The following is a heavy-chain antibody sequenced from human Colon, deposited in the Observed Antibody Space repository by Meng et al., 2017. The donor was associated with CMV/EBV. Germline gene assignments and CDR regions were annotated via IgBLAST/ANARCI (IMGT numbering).Heavy chain of an antibody. D-gene: IGHD6-19*01. CDR3: ARRHYTGWYYFDS. CDR1: GDSVYSNTVG. CDR2: TYYRSRWLY. J-gene: IGHJ4*02. V-gene: IGHV6-1*01. Sequence: GDSVYSNTVGRNWIRQSPSRGLEWLGRTYYRSRWLYDYAPFVRSRIEIDADAFKNQVSLQLKYVTPEDTGVYYCARRHYTGWYYFDSWGQGTLVTVSS.